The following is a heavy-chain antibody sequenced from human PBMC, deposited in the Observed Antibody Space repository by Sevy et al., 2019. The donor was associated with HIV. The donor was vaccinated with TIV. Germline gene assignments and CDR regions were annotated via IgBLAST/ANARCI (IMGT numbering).Heavy chain of an antibody. V-gene: IGHV1-8*02. Sequence: ASVKVSCKTSGYTFTGYDINWVRQATGQGLEWMGWMNPDRGKRGYTPQFRGRVTLTTNTSTSTAYMELRSLRSEDSAVYFCARADLDSDTFFYYYGMDLWGQGTTVTVSS. CDR1: GYTFTGYD. CDR2: MNPDRGKR. CDR3: ARADLDSDTFFYYYGMDL. D-gene: IGHD3-22*01. J-gene: IGHJ6*02.